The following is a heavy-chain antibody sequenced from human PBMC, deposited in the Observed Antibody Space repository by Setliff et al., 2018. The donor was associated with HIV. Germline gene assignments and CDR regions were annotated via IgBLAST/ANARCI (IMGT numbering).Heavy chain of an antibody. V-gene: IGHV4-61*01. D-gene: IGHD4-17*01. CDR1: GGSISSGIYY. J-gene: IGHJ3*01. Sequence: PSETLSLTCTVSGGSISSGIYYWIWIRQPPGKGLEWIGNIFDSENNNYNPSLKSRVSMSVDTSKNQFSLRLTSVTAADTAVYYCARQITSVTPEMLVVNDAFDVWGQGKMVTVSS. CDR2: IFDSENN. CDR3: ARQITSVTPEMLVVNDAFDV.